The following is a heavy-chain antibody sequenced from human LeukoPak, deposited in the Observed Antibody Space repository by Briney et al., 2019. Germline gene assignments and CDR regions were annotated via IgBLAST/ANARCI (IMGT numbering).Heavy chain of an antibody. CDR2: ISGSGGST. D-gene: IGHD3-22*01. J-gene: IGHJ4*02. V-gene: IGHV3-23*01. CDR3: AKASPNYYDSSGYPDH. Sequence: GGSLRLSCAASGFTFSSYAMSWVRQAPGKGLEWVSAISGSGGSTYYADSVKGRFTISRDNSKNTLYLQMNSLRAEDTAVYYCAKASPNYYDSSGYPDHWGQGTLVTVSS. CDR1: GFTFSSYA.